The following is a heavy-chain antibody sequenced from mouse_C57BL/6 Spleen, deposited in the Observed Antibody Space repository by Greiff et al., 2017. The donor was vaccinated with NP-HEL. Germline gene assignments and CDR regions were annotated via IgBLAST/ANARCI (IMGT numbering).Heavy chain of an antibody. V-gene: IGHV5-6*01. J-gene: IGHJ2*01. CDR2: ISSGGSYT. CDR3: ARQDFDY. CDR1: GFTFSSYG. Sequence: EVMLVESGGDLVKPGGSLKLSCAASGFTFSSYGMSWVRQTPDKRLEWVATISSGGSYTYYPDSVKGRFTLSRDNAKNTLYLQMSSLKSEDTAMYYCARQDFDYWGQGTTLTVSS.